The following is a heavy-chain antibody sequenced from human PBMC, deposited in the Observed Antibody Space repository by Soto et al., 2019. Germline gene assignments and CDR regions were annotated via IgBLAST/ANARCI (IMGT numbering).Heavy chain of an antibody. Sequence: PSETLSLTCTVSGGSISSYYWSWIRQPPGKGLEWIGYIYYSGSTNYNPSLKSRVTISVDTSKNQFSLKLSSVTAADTAVYYCARGGGITIFGVASPYGMDVWGQGTTVTVSS. D-gene: IGHD3-3*01. V-gene: IGHV4-59*01. CDR1: GGSISSYY. CDR2: IYYSGST. CDR3: ARGGGITIFGVASPYGMDV. J-gene: IGHJ6*02.